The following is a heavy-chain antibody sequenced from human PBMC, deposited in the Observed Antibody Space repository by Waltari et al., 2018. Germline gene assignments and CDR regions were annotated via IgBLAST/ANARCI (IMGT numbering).Heavy chain of an antibody. D-gene: IGHD6-19*01. V-gene: IGHV4-39*07. CDR1: GDSISSGTYY. Sequence: QLQLQESGPGLVKPSETLSLTCTVSGDSISSGTYYWGRIRQPPGKGLEWIGSIYFGGSTYYNPSLKSRVTISADTSKNQFSLKLSSVTAADTAVYFCARHPYSNGWSLFDYWGQGTLVSVSS. CDR2: IYFGGST. J-gene: IGHJ4*02. CDR3: ARHPYSNGWSLFDY.